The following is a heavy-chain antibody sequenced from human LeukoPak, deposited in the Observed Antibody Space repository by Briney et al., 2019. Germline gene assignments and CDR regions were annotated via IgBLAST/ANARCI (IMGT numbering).Heavy chain of an antibody. CDR2: IKQDGSEI. D-gene: IGHD1-26*01. Sequence: GGSLRLSCAASGFTFSNNWMAWVRQAPGKGLEWVANIKQDGSEIYYVDSVKGRFTISRDNAKNSVYLQMTSLRAEDTAVYYCARARELLRYFDYWGQGTLVTVSS. CDR1: GFTFSNNW. V-gene: IGHV3-7*01. CDR3: ARARELLRYFDY. J-gene: IGHJ4*02.